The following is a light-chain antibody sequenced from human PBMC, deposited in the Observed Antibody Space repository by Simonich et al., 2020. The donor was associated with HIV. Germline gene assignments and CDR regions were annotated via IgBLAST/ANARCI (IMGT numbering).Light chain of an antibody. J-gene: IGKJ4*01. CDR3: QQYNNRPLT. CDR2: DAS. V-gene: IGKV3-15*01. CDR1: QSVSSN. Sequence: EIVMTQSPATLSVSPGERATLSCRASQSVSSNLAWYQQKRGQAPRLLIYDASTRATGIQAKFSGSWSGTGFTLTISNMQPADIAVYFCQQYNNRPLTFGGGTKVEIK.